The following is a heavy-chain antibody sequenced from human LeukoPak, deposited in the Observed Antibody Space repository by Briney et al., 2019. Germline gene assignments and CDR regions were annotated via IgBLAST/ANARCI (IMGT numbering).Heavy chain of an antibody. D-gene: IGHD3-3*01. CDR2: ISSSSSYI. Sequence: GGSLRLSCAASGFTISSNYMSWVRQAPGKGLEWVSSISSSSSYIYYADSVKGRFTISRDNAKNSLYLQMNSLRAEDTAVYYCAREGRFMTLANWGQGTLVTVSS. V-gene: IGHV3-21*01. CDR3: AREGRFMTLAN. CDR1: GFTISSNY. J-gene: IGHJ4*02.